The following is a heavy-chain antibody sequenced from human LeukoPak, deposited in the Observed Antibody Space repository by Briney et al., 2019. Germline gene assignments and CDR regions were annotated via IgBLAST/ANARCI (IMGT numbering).Heavy chain of an antibody. J-gene: IGHJ6*03. CDR2: MNPNSGNT. CDR3: ARGRSRYYYMDV. CDR1: GYTFTSYD. Sequence: GASVKVSCKASGYTFTSYDINWVRQATGQGLEWMGWMNPNSGNTGYAQKFQGRVTITRNTSISTAYMEVSSLRSEDTAVYYCARGRSRYYYMDVWGKGTTVTVSS. V-gene: IGHV1-8*03.